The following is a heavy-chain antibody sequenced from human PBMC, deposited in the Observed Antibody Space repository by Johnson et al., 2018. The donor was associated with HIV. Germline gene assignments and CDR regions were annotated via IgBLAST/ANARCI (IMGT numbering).Heavy chain of an antibody. V-gene: IGHV3-9*01. CDR1: GFTFDDYA. CDR3: AKDGGRGATGAFDI. CDR2: ISWNSGSI. D-gene: IGHD1-26*01. Sequence: VQLVESGGGLVQPGRSLRLSCAASGFTFDDYAMHWVRQAPGKGLEWVSGISWNSGSIGYADSVKGRFTISRDNAKNSLYLQMNSLRAEDTALYYCAKDGGRGATGAFDIWGQGTMVTVSS. J-gene: IGHJ3*02.